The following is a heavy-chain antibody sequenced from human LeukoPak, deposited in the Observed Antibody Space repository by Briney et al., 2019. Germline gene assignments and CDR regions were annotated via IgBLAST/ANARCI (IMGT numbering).Heavy chain of an antibody. CDR1: GGSISTYY. CDR3: ARVFKGQVGYCSSTSCPYYYYMDV. CDR2: IYYSGST. Sequence: SETLSLTCTVSGGSISTYYWSWIRQPPGKGLEWIGYIYYSGSTSYNPSLKSRVTISVDTSKNQFSLKLSSVTAADTAVYYCARVFKGQVGYCSSTSCPYYYYMDVWGKGTTVTVSS. V-gene: IGHV4-59*01. D-gene: IGHD2-2*01. J-gene: IGHJ6*03.